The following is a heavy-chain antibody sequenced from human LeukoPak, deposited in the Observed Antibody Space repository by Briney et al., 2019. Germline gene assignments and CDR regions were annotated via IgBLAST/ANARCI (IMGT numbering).Heavy chain of an antibody. CDR1: GYAFTTNW. J-gene: IGHJ4*02. D-gene: IGHD1-26*01. CDR3: ARPGYSGSLEY. Sequence: GASLKISSKGSGYAFTTNWIGWVRQLPGKGLEWKGIIYPADSGTSYSPSFQSQLTISADKSISTAYLQWNNLKASDTAMYYCARPGYSGSLEYWGQGTLVTVSS. CDR2: IYPADSGT. V-gene: IGHV5-51*01.